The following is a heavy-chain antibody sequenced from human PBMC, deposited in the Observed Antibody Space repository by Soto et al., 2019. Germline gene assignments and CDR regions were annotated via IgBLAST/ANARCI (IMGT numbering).Heavy chain of an antibody. J-gene: IGHJ4*02. Sequence: ETLSLTCSVSGDSIGSTNYYWGWVRQPPGKGLEWIGSIYYSGSSYHNPSLKSRVTISVDTSKNQFSLRVDSVTAAHTGVYYCARLAAGTHYYFDYWGRGTLVTVSS. CDR2: IYYSGSS. D-gene: IGHD6-13*01. CDR1: GDSIGSTNYY. V-gene: IGHV4-39*01. CDR3: ARLAAGTHYYFDY.